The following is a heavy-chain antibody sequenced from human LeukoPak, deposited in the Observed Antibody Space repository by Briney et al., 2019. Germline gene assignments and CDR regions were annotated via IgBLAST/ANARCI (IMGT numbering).Heavy chain of an antibody. V-gene: IGHV3-23*01. J-gene: IGHJ4*02. D-gene: IGHD2-15*01. Sequence: GGSLRLSCAASGFTFSNYAMSWVRQAPGKGLEWVSAISDSGGATNCADSVKGRFTISRDNSKNTLYLQMNSLRAEDTAVYYCAKRSCGGGSCNFDYWGQGTLVTFSS. CDR2: ISDSGGAT. CDR1: GFTFSNYA. CDR3: AKRSCGGGSCNFDY.